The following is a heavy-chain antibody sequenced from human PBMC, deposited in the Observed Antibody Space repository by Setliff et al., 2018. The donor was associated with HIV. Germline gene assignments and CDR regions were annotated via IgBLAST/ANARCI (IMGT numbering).Heavy chain of an antibody. J-gene: IGHJ3*02. CDR1: GGSISSYY. CDR2: IYTSGST. CDR3: ARDRPHYDYVWGSYPHAFDI. V-gene: IGHV4-4*07. D-gene: IGHD3-16*02. Sequence: KPSETLSLTCTVSGGSISSYYWSWIRQPAGKGLEWIGRIYTSGSTNYNPSLKSRVTISVDTSKNQFSLKPSSVTAADTAVYYCARDRPHYDYVWGSYPHAFDIWGQGTMVTVSS.